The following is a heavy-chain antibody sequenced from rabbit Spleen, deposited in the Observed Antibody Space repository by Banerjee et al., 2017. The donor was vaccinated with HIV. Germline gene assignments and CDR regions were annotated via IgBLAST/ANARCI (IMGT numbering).Heavy chain of an antibody. CDR2: IYTGSGGT. CDR1: GFSFSSGYY. V-gene: IGHV1S45*01. CDR3: ARGDSGGVYYDL. D-gene: IGHD8-1*01. J-gene: IGHJ3*01. Sequence: QEQLEESGGGLVKPGASLTLTCTASGFSFSSGYYMCWVRQAPGKGLEWIACIYTGSGGTWYASWAKGRFTISKTSSTTVTLQMTSLTAADTATYFCARGDSGGVYYDLWGQGTLVTVS.